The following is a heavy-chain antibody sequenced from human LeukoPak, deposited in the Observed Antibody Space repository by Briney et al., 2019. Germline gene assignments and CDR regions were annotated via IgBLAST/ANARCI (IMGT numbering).Heavy chain of an antibody. CDR3: ARVGTMVRGVTELDFDY. D-gene: IGHD3-10*01. CDR1: GYTFTSYA. J-gene: IGHJ4*02. Sequence: GASVKVSCKASGYTFTSYAMHWVRQAPGQRLEWMGWINAGNGNTKYSQKFQGRVTITRDTSASTAYMELSSLRSEDTAVYYCARVGTMVRGVTELDFDYWGQGTLVTVSS. V-gene: IGHV1-3*01. CDR2: INAGNGNT.